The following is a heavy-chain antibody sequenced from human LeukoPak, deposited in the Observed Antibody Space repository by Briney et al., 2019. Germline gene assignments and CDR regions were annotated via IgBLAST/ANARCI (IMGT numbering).Heavy chain of an antibody. Sequence: SPSETLSLTCTVSGGSISSYYWSWIRQPPGKGLEWIGYIYYSGSTNYNPSLKSRVTISVDTSKNQFSLKLSSVTAADTAVYYCARGLAARPPWNYYYYYMDVWGKGTTVTVSS. D-gene: IGHD6-6*01. CDR2: IYYSGST. J-gene: IGHJ6*03. CDR1: GGSISSYY. V-gene: IGHV4-59*01. CDR3: ARGLAARPPWNYYYYYMDV.